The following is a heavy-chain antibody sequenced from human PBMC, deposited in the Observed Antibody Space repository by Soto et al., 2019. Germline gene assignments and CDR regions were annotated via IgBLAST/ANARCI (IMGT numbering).Heavy chain of an antibody. J-gene: IGHJ4*02. D-gene: IGHD1-26*01. CDR1: GYTFTPYD. Sequence: QVHLVQSGAEVKKPGASVKVSCKASGYTFTPYDINWVRQAPGQGLEWMGWMYPNSGNTGYARKFQGRVTMTGNTSISTAYMELSSLTSEDTAVYYCARGGGAYSLDYWGQGTLVTVSS. CDR3: ARGGGAYSLDY. CDR2: MYPNSGNT. V-gene: IGHV1-8*01.